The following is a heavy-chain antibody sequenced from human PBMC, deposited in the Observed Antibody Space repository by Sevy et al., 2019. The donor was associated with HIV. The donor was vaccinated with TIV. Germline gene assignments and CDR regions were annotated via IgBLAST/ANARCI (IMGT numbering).Heavy chain of an antibody. Sequence: GGSLRLSCAASGFTFSSYAMSWVRQAPGKGLEWVSAISGSGGSTYYADSVKGRFTISRDNSKNTLYLQMNSLRAEDTAGYYCAKDLDDYDSSGYSAFDIWCQGTMVTVSS. D-gene: IGHD3-22*01. V-gene: IGHV3-23*01. CDR2: ISGSGGST. CDR1: GFTFSSYA. J-gene: IGHJ3*02. CDR3: AKDLDDYDSSGYSAFDI.